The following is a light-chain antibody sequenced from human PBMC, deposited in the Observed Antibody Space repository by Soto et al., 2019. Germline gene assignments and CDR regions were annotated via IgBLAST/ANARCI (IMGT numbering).Light chain of an antibody. CDR2: EGF. Sequence: QSVLTQPASLSGSPGQSITISCTGTSSDVGGSGLVSWYQFHPGKAPKLLIFEGFKRPSGISNRFSGSRSGNTASLTISGLQSEDDAVYYCSSYTTSRTLLFGGGTQLTVL. J-gene: IGLJ2*01. CDR1: SSDVGGSGL. V-gene: IGLV2-14*02. CDR3: SSYTTSRTLL.